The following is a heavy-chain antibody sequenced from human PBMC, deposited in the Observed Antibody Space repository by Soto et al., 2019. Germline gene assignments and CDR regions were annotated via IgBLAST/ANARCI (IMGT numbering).Heavy chain of an antibody. D-gene: IGHD6-13*01. J-gene: IGHJ4*02. CDR2: INPNSGGT. V-gene: IGHV1-2*02. Sequence: VASVKVSCKASGYTFTGYYMHWVRQAPGQGLEWMGWINPNSGGTNYAQKFQGRVTMTRDTSISTAYMELSRLRSDDTAVYYCARLGIAAAGTGRLKDYWGQGTLVTVSS. CDR1: GYTFTGYY. CDR3: ARLGIAAAGTGRLKDY.